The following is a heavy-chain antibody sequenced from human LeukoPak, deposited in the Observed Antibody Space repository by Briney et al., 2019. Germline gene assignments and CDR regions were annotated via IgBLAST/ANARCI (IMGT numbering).Heavy chain of an antibody. J-gene: IGHJ4*02. Sequence: GGSLRLSCAASGFTFDDYAMHWVRQTPGKGLEWVSGISWNSGRIGYADSVKGRFTISRDNAKNSLYLQMNSLRAEDTALYYCAKAGNYDILTGASNYFDYWGQGTLVTVSS. D-gene: IGHD3-9*01. CDR1: GFTFDDYA. CDR3: AKAGNYDILTGASNYFDY. V-gene: IGHV3-9*01. CDR2: ISWNSGRI.